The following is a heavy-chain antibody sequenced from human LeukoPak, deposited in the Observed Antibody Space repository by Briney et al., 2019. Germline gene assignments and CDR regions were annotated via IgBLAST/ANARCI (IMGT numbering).Heavy chain of an antibody. CDR2: TYTSGST. Sequence: PSETLSLTCTVSGGSISSYYWSWIRQPAGKGLEWIGRTYTSGSTNYNPSLKSRVTISVDTSKNQFSLTLSSVTAADTAVYYCARVARCTSCFDVDYWGQGTLVTVSS. D-gene: IGHD2-2*01. J-gene: IGHJ4*02. V-gene: IGHV4-4*07. CDR3: ARVARCTSCFDVDY. CDR1: GGSISSYY.